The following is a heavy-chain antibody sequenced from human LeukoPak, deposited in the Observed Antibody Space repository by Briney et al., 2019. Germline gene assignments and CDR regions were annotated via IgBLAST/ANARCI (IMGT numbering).Heavy chain of an antibody. Sequence: AASVKVSCKASGYTFTNYGISWVRQAPGQGLEWMGWISAYNGNTNYAQKLQGRVTMTTDTSTSTAYMELRSRRSDDTAVYYCARDYYDSSGYAEYFQHWGQGTLVTVSS. CDR2: ISAYNGNT. J-gene: IGHJ1*01. D-gene: IGHD3-22*01. CDR3: ARDYYDSSGYAEYFQH. CDR1: GYTFTNYG. V-gene: IGHV1-18*01.